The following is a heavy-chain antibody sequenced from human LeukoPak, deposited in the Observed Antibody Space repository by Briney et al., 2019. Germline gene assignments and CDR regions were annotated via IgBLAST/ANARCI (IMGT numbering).Heavy chain of an antibody. J-gene: IGHJ3*02. Sequence: PSETLSLTCTVSGGSISSGSYYWNWIRQPAGKGLEWIGRIYTSGSTNYNPSLKRRVTISVDTSKNQFSLKLSSVTAADTAVYYCARHLWFGAGRTFDIWGQGTMVTVSS. CDR1: GGSISSGSYY. CDR3: ARHLWFGAGRTFDI. V-gene: IGHV4-61*02. D-gene: IGHD3-10*01. CDR2: IYTSGST.